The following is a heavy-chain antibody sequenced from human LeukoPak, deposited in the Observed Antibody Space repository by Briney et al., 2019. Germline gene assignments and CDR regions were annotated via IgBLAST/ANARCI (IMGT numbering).Heavy chain of an antibody. J-gene: IGHJ5*02. CDR1: GFTFNDYA. D-gene: IGHD3-9*01. V-gene: IGHV3-9*01. CDR3: ARGGYILTTNWFDP. Sequence: PGGSLRLSCAASGFTFNDYAMHWVRQAPGKGLEWVSGISWNSGSIVYADSVKGRFTISRDNTKNSLYLQMNSLIAEDTAMYYCARGGYILTTNWFDPWGQGTLVTVSS. CDR2: ISWNSGSI.